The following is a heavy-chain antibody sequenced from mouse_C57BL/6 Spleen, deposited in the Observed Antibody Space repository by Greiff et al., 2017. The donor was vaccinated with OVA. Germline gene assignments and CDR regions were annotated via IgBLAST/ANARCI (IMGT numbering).Heavy chain of an antibody. D-gene: IGHD2-4*01. J-gene: IGHJ3*01. CDR1: GFTFSSYG. CDR2: ISSGGSYT. Sequence: EVQLQESGGDLVKPGGSLKLSCAASGFTFSSYGMSWVRQTPDKRLEWVATISSGGSYTYYPDSVKGRFTISRDNAKNTLYLQMSSLKSEDTAMYYCARQDDYAWFAYWGQGTLVTVSA. V-gene: IGHV5-6*01. CDR3: ARQDDYAWFAY.